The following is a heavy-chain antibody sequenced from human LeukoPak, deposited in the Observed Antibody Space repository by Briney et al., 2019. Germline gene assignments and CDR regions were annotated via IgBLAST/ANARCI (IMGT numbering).Heavy chain of an antibody. V-gene: IGHV1-69*01. Sequence: SVKVSCKASGGTFSSYAISWVRQAPEQGLGWMGGIIPIFGTANYAQKFQGRVTITADESTSTAYMELSSLRSEDTAVYYCARQTNRWFDPWGQGTLVTVSS. CDR2: IIPIFGTA. J-gene: IGHJ5*02. CDR3: ARQTNRWFDP. D-gene: IGHD1-7*01. CDR1: GGTFSSYA.